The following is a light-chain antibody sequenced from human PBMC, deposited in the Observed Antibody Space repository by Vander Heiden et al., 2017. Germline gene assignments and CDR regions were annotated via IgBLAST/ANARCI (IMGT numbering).Light chain of an antibody. CDR1: SSDVGGHNY. J-gene: IGLJ1*01. CDR2: EVS. CDR3: SSYTSTSTPHFV. Sequence: QSALTQPASVSGSPGQSSTISCTGTSSDVGGHNYVSWYQQHPGKAPKLMIFEVSHRPSGVSHRFSGSKSGTTASLTISGLQADDEADYYCSSYTSTSTPHFVFGTGTTVTVL. V-gene: IGLV2-14*01.